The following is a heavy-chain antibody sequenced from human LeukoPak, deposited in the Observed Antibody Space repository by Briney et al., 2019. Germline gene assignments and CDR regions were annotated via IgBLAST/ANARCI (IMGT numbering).Heavy chain of an antibody. J-gene: IGHJ5*02. CDR2: INPISGGT. V-gene: IGHV1-2*02. Sequence: ASVKVSCKASGYTFTGYYMHWVRQAPGQGLEWMGWINPISGGTNYAQEFQGRVTMTRDTSISTACMELSRLRSDDTAVYYCARDGDCSSTSCWFDHWGQGTLVTVSS. D-gene: IGHD2-2*01. CDR3: ARDGDCSSTSCWFDH. CDR1: GYTFTGYY.